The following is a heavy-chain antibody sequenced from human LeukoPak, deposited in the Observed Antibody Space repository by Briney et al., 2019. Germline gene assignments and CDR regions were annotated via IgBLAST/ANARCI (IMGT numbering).Heavy chain of an antibody. D-gene: IGHD6-13*01. J-gene: IGHJ4*02. CDR3: ARGGIAARFDY. CDR2: ISSSGSTI. V-gene: IGHV3-48*03. CDR1: GFTFSSYE. Sequence: PGGSLRLSCAASGFTFSSYEMNWVRQAPGKGLEWVSYISSSGSTIYYADSVKDRFTISRDNAKNSLYLQMNSLRAEDTAVYYCARGGIAARFDYWGQGILVTVSS.